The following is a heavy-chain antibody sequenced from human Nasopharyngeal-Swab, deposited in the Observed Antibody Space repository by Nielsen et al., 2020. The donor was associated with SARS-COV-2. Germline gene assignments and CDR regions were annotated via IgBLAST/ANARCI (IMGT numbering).Heavy chain of an antibody. CDR1: GFTFSSYS. D-gene: IGHD3-9*01. CDR3: ARDGLTYYDILTGYSWFDP. V-gene: IGHV3-48*02. CDR2: ISSSSSTI. J-gene: IGHJ5*02. Sequence: GGSLRLSCAASGFTFSSYSMNWVRQAPGKGLEWVSYISSSSSTIYYADSVKGQFTISRDNAKNSLYLQMNSLRDEDTAVYYCARDGLTYYDILTGYSWFDPWGQGTLVTVSS.